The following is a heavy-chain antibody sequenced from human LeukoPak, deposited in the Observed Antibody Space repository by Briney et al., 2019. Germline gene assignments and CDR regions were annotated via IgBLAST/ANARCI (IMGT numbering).Heavy chain of an antibody. CDR3: TTGRYACHT. CDR1: GFTFTNAW. V-gene: IGHV3-15*07. Sequence: GGSLRLSCAVSGFTFTNAWMNWVRQAPGKGLEWVGRIKSKVNGETTDYAAPVKGKFIISRDDSRNTVYLQMSSLEPEDSPVYYITTGRYACHTGGQGTMVTVS. D-gene: IGHD3-10*01. CDR2: IKSKVNGETT. J-gene: IGHJ3*02.